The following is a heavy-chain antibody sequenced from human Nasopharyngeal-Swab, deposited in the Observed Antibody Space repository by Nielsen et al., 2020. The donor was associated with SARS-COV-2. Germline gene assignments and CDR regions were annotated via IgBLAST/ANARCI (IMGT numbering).Heavy chain of an antibody. V-gene: IGHV4-59*13. Sequence: GSLRLSCTVSGGSISSYYWSWIRQPPGKGLEWIGYIYYSGSTNYNPSLKSRVTISVDTSKNQFSLKLSSVTAADTAVYYCARGFDSWGQGTLVTVSS. J-gene: IGHJ4*02. CDR3: ARGFDS. CDR2: IYYSGST. CDR1: GGSISSYY.